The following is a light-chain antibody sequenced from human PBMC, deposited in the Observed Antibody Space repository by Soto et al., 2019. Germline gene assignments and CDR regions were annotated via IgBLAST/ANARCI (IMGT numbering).Light chain of an antibody. Sequence: EIVMTRSPATLSLSPGERATLSCRASQSVSNNLAWYQQKPGQAPRLLIYGASTRATGIPARFSGSGSGTEFTLTISSLQSEDFAVYYCQQFNNWPPWTFGQGTKVDIK. CDR1: QSVSNN. CDR2: GAS. J-gene: IGKJ1*01. V-gene: IGKV3-15*01. CDR3: QQFNNWPPWT.